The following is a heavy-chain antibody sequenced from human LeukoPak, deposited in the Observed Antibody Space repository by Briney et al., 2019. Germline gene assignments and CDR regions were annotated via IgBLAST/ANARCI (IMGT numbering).Heavy chain of an antibody. CDR2: IKQDGSEK. CDR3: ARHVDTAMVYYFDY. CDR1: GFTFSSYW. J-gene: IGHJ4*02. Sequence: PGGSLRLSCAASGFTFSSYWMSWVRQAPGKGLEWVANIKQDGSEKYYVDSVKGRFTISRDNAKNSLYLQMNSLRAEDTAVYYRARHVDTAMVYYFDYWGQGTLVTVSS. D-gene: IGHD5-18*01. V-gene: IGHV3-7*01.